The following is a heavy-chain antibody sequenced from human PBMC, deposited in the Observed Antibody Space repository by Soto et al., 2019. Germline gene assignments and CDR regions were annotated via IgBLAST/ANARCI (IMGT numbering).Heavy chain of an antibody. V-gene: IGHV3-21*01. CDR2: ITTSSSFR. D-gene: IGHD3-3*01. CDR3: AKHPRGFWSGYYYYYYYGMDV. Sequence: GALRLSCVASGFSFSTYSMNCVRQAPGKGLEWVADITTSSSFRVYADSVKGRFTISRDDARNSLYLQMNSLRAEDTAVYYCAKHPRGFWSGYYYYYYYGMDVWGQGTTVTVSS. J-gene: IGHJ6*02. CDR1: GFSFSTYS.